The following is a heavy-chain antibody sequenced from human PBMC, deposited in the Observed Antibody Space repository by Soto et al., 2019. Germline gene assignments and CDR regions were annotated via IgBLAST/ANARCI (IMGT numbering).Heavy chain of an antibody. CDR1: GGSISSYY. J-gene: IGHJ6*02. Sequence: QVQLQESGPGLVKPSETLSLTCTVSGGSISSYYWSWIRQPPVKGLEWIGYIYYSGSTNYNPSLKSRVPISVDTSKNQSSLKLSSVTAADTAVYYCAGQYSFGSYGMDVWGQGTTVTVSS. CDR3: AGQYSFGSYGMDV. V-gene: IGHV4-59*08. D-gene: IGHD5-18*01. CDR2: IYYSGST.